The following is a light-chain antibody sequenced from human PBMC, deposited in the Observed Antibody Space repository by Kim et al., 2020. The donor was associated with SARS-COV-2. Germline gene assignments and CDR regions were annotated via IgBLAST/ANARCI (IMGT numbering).Light chain of an antibody. Sequence: SVSPGQTTRIHCSGDILTKKYSRWFQPKPGQAPVLLIYKDSERPSGIPVRFSASSSGTTVTLTISGAQAEDEADYYCYSGADNNRVFGGGTELTVL. J-gene: IGLJ3*02. CDR3: YSGADNNRV. CDR1: ILTKKY. CDR2: KDS. V-gene: IGLV3-27*01.